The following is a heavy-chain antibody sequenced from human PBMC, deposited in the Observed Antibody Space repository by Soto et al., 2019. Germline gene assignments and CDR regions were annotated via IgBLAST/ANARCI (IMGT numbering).Heavy chain of an antibody. D-gene: IGHD1-20*01. Sequence: EVQLVESGGDLVQPGGSLRLSCAASGFTFGTYWMNWVRQAPGIGLEWLANINQDGSVKYYVDSVRGRFTISRDNSKNTLYLQMNNLRAEDTAVYFCAREDNFNTFDYSGQGTLVTVSS. V-gene: IGHV3-7*05. CDR1: GFTFGTYW. CDR3: AREDNFNTFDY. CDR2: INQDGSVK. J-gene: IGHJ4*02.